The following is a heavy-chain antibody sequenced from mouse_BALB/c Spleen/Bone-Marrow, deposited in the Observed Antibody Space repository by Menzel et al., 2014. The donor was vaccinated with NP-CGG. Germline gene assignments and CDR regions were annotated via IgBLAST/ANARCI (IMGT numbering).Heavy chain of an antibody. J-gene: IGHJ4*01. CDR1: GYTFINYW. Sequence: VQLQQSGAELAKPGASVKMSYKASGYTFINYWIHWVKQRPGQGLEWIGYINPSTAYTAYNQKFQDKTTLTADKSSSTAYMQLSSLTSEDSAVYYCAGGNYEAMDYWGQGTSVTVSS. CDR2: INPSTAYT. V-gene: IGHV1-7*01. CDR3: AGGNYEAMDY. D-gene: IGHD2-1*01.